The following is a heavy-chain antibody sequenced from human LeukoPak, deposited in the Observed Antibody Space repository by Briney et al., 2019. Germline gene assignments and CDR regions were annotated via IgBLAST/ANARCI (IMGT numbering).Heavy chain of an antibody. CDR2: ISWNSGSI. D-gene: IGHD3-22*01. J-gene: IGHJ4*02. V-gene: IGHV3-9*01. CDR1: GFTFDDYA. CDR3: AKGVYYDSSGPLDY. Sequence: GRSLRLSCAASGFTFDDYAMHWVRHAPGKGLEWVSGISWNSGSICYADSVKGRFTISRDNAKNSLYLQMNSLRAEDTALYYCAKGVYYDSSGPLDYWGQGTLVTVSS.